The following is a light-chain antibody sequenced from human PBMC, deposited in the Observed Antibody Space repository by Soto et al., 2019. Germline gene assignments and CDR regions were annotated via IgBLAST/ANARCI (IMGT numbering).Light chain of an antibody. CDR3: QQYHNWPPLT. V-gene: IGKV4-1*01. J-gene: IGKJ4*01. CDR1: QSVLYSSNNNNY. Sequence: DIVMTQSPDSLAVSLGERATINCKSSQSVLYSSNNNNYLAWYQQRPGQPPQLLIYWASTRESGVPDRFSGSGSGTDFTLTISSLQAEDFAVYYCQQYHNWPPLTFGGGTEVEIK. CDR2: WAS.